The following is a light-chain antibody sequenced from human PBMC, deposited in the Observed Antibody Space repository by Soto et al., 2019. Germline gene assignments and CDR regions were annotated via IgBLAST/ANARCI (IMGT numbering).Light chain of an antibody. CDR1: QTVLHGSNY. J-gene: IGKJ1*01. CDR3: QQYYTTPVT. CDR2: WAS. V-gene: IGKV4-1*01. Sequence: DIVMTQSPDSLSVSLGERATINCKSSQTVLHGSNYLAWYQQKAGQPPKLLIYWASTRESGVPDRFSGSGSGTDFTLTITSLQAEDAAVYYCQQYYTTPVTFGQGTKVEI.